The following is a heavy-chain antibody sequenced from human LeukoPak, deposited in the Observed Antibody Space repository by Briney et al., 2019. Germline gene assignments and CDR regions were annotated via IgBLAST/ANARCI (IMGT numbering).Heavy chain of an antibody. Sequence: GGSLRLSCAASGFTFSSYGMDWVRQAPGKGLEWVAFISYDGSNKYYADSVKGRFTISRDNSKNTLYLQMNSLRAEDTAVYYCAKDSYYDFWSGYYGVDYYYGMDVWGQGTTVTVSS. CDR1: GFTFSSYG. V-gene: IGHV3-30*18. D-gene: IGHD3-3*01. J-gene: IGHJ6*02. CDR2: ISYDGSNK. CDR3: AKDSYYDFWSGYYGVDYYYGMDV.